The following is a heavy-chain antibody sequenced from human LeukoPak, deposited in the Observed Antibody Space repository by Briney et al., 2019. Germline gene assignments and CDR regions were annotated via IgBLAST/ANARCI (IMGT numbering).Heavy chain of an antibody. Sequence: ASVKVSCKTSGYTFISYGISWVRQAPGQGLEWMGWISTYNGNTNYAQKLQGRVTMTTDTSTSTAYMELRSLRSDDTAVYYCARGGSHSDGEEYYYYYYMDVWGKGTTVTVSS. CDR3: ARGGSHSDGEEYYYYYYMDV. CDR2: ISTYNGNT. CDR1: GYTFISYG. V-gene: IGHV1-18*01. D-gene: IGHD2-21*01. J-gene: IGHJ6*03.